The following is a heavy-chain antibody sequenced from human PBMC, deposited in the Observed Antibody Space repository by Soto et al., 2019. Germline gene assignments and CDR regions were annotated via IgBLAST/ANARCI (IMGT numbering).Heavy chain of an antibody. V-gene: IGHV3-30-3*01. D-gene: IGHD2-2*01. J-gene: IGHJ5*02. CDR3: ARRYKDGRRDCISTSCLFDP. CDR1: GFTFSTYA. CDR2: ISYDGSNK. Sequence: QVQLVESGGGVVQPGRSLRLSCAASGFTFSTYAMHWVRQAPGKGLEWVAVISYDGSNKYYADSVKGRFTISRDNSKNTLYLQMNCLRAEDTAVYYCARRYKDGRRDCISTSCLFDPWGQGTLVIVSS.